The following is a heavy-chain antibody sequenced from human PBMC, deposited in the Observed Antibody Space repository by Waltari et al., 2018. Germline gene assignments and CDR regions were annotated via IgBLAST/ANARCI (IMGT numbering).Heavy chain of an antibody. CDR2: INSVGRTT. D-gene: IGHD3-10*01. J-gene: IGHJ4*02. CDR3: ARDPEAGLGNYFDY. Sequence: EVQLVESGGGLVQPGGSLRLSCTASGFTFSSYWMHWVRQAPGKGLVWVSRINSVGRTTNYADSVKGRITASRDNAKNTLYLQMNSLRAEDTAVYYCARDPEAGLGNYFDYWGQGTLATVSS. CDR1: GFTFSSYW. V-gene: IGHV3-74*01.